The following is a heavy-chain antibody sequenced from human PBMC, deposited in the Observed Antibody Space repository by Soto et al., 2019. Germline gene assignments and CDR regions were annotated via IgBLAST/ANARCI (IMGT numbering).Heavy chain of an antibody. CDR2: IRSKGYGVTT. CDR1: GFTFGDYA. Sequence: GGSLRLSCTTSGFTFGDYAMSWFRQAPGKGLEWVGFIRSKGYGVTTQYAASVKGRFTISRDDSESIAYLQMDSLKTEDTALYYCARVGPASLMVVVIADHWGQGTQVTVSS. CDR3: ARVGPASLMVVVIADH. V-gene: IGHV3-49*03. J-gene: IGHJ4*02. D-gene: IGHD3-22*01.